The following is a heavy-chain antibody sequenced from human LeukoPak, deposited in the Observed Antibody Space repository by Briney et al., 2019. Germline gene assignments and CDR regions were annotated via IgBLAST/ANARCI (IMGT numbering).Heavy chain of an antibody. Sequence: GESLKISCKGSGYSFTSYWIGWVRQMPGEGLEWMGIIYPGDSDTRYSPSFQGQVTISADKSISTAYLQWSSLKASDTAMYYCASCYDSSGYCQYAFDIWGQGTMVTVSS. CDR3: ASCYDSSGYCQYAFDI. CDR1: GYSFTSYW. J-gene: IGHJ3*02. D-gene: IGHD3-22*01. V-gene: IGHV5-51*01. CDR2: IYPGDSDT.